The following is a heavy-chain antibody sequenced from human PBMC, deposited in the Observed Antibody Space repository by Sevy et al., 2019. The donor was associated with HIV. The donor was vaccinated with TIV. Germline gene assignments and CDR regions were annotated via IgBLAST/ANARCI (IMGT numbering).Heavy chain of an antibody. CDR3: ARDALGYSYGSNNWFDP. V-gene: IGHV3-11*04. J-gene: IGHJ5*02. Sequence: GGSLRLSCAASGFTFSDYYMSLIRQAPGKGLEWVSYISSSGSTIYYADSVKGRFTISRDNAKNSLYLQMNSLRAEDTAVYYCARDALGYSYGSNNWFDPWGQGTLVTVSS. CDR2: ISSSGSTI. CDR1: GFTFSDYY. D-gene: IGHD5-18*01.